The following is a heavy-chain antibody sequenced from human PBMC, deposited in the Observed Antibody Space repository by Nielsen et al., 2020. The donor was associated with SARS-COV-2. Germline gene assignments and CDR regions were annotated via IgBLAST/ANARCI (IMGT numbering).Heavy chain of an antibody. D-gene: IGHD3-22*01. CDR2: IIPIFGTA. CDR3: ARSGAYYYDSSGYRDREGYFQH. Sequence: SVKVSCKASGGTFSSYAISWVRQAPGQGLEWMGGIIPIFGTANYAQKFQGRVTITADESTSTAYMELSSLRSEDTAVYYCARSGAYYYDSSGYRDREGYFQHWGQGTLVTVSS. CDR1: GGTFSSYA. J-gene: IGHJ1*01. V-gene: IGHV1-69*13.